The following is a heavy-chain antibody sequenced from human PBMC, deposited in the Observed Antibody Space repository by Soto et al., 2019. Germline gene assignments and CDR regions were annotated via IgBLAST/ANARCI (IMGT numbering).Heavy chain of an antibody. CDR3: DNDKSGAADI. V-gene: IGHV4-4*07. J-gene: IGHJ3*02. Sequence: SETLSLTCTVSGGSMNGFYWNWIRQPAGGGLEWIGRVYSSGRADYIPSLKSRITMSVDTSKNQFYLNLRFVTAADTAVYFSDNDKSGAADISGPATMLTVSS. D-gene: IGHD3-9*01. CDR1: GGSMNGFY. CDR2: VYSSGRA.